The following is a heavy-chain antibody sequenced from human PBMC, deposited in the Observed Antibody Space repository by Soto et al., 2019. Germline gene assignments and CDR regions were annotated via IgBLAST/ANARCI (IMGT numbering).Heavy chain of an antibody. D-gene: IGHD3-10*01. Sequence: GGSLRLSCAASGFTFDDYGMSWVRQAPGKGLEWVSGINWNGGSTGYADSVKGRFTISRDNAKNSLYLQMNSLRAEDTALYYCAREYGSGSPDAFGIWGLGALVTVSS. CDR1: GFTFDDYG. V-gene: IGHV3-20*04. CDR2: INWNGGST. CDR3: AREYGSGSPDAFGI. J-gene: IGHJ4*02.